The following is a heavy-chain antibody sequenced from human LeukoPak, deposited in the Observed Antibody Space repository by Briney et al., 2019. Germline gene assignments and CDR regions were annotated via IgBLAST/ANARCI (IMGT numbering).Heavy chain of an antibody. CDR2: IDWDDDK. CDR1: GFSLSTRGMR. Sequence: SGPALVKPTQTLTLTCTFSGFSLSTRGMRVSWIRQPPGKALEWLARIDWDDDKFYSTSLKTRLTISKDTSKNQVVLTMTNMDPVDTATYYCARYALGVTGQYYFDYWGQGTLVTVSS. V-gene: IGHV2-70*04. J-gene: IGHJ4*02. CDR3: ARYALGVTGQYYFDY. D-gene: IGHD6-19*01.